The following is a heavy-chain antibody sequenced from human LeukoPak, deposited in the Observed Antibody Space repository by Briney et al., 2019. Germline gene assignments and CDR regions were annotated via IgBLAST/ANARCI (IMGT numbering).Heavy chain of an antibody. CDR3: ARVEKDGYNWGGNY. J-gene: IGHJ4*02. CDR2: ISSSSSTI. Sequence: PGGSLRLSCAASGFTFSSYSMYWVRQAPGKGREWVSYISSSSSTIYYADSVKGRFTISRDNAKNSLYLQMNSLRAEDTAVYYCARVEKDGYNWGGNYWGQGTLVTVSS. V-gene: IGHV3-48*01. D-gene: IGHD5-24*01. CDR1: GFTFSSYS.